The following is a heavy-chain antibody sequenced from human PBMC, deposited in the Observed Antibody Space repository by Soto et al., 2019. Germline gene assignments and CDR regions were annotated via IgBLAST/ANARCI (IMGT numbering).Heavy chain of an antibody. CDR1: GGSISIGGYY. Sequence: SETLSLTCTVSGGSISIGGYYWSWIRQHPGKGLEWIGYIYYSGSTYYNPSLKSRVTISVDTSKNQFSLKLSSVTAADTAVYYCARGSAVGGVATIFRYWFDPWGQGTLVTVSS. CDR2: IYYSGST. J-gene: IGHJ5*02. D-gene: IGHD5-12*01. V-gene: IGHV4-31*03. CDR3: ARGSAVGGVATIFRYWFDP.